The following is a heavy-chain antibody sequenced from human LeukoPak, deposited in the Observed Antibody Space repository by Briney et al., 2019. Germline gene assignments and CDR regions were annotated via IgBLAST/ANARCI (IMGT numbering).Heavy chain of an antibody. J-gene: IGHJ4*02. V-gene: IGHV4-39*01. Sequence: SETLSLTCTVSGGSISSSSYYWGWIRQPPGKGLEWIGSIYYSGSTYYNPSLKSRVTISVDTSKNQFSLKLSSVTAADTAVYYCAGPLQLRFLEYWGQGTLVTVSS. D-gene: IGHD3-3*01. CDR2: IYYSGST. CDR3: AGPLQLRFLEY. CDR1: GGSISSSSYY.